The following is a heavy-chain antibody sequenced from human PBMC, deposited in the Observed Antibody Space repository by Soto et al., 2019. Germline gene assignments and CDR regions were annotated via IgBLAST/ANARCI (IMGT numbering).Heavy chain of an antibody. CDR3: ARQTKHSSSWYDY. J-gene: IGHJ5*01. Sequence: SETLSLTCTVSGGSISNYYWTWIRQPAGKGLQWIGRIYTSGSTNYNPSLKSRITMSVDTSKNQFSLKLSSVTAADTALYYCARQTKHSSSWYDYWGHGTLVTVSS. CDR1: GGSISNYY. CDR2: IYTSGST. D-gene: IGHD6-13*01. V-gene: IGHV4-4*07.